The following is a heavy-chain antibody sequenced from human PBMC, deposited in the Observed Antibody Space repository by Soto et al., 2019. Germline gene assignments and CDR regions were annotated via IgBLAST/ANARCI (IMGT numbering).Heavy chain of an antibody. CDR2: INLSGSP. Sequence: SETLSLTCAVYGGSFSGYYWSWIRQPPGKGLEWIVDINLSGSPNYNPSLQSRVSVSLDSSKTHFSLKLSSVTAADTAVYYCATFPPEGRTATPRGDDAFDLWGQGTLVTVSS. CDR1: GGSFSGYY. J-gene: IGHJ3*01. V-gene: IGHV4-34*01. CDR3: ATFPPEGRTATPRGDDAFDL. D-gene: IGHD3-10*01.